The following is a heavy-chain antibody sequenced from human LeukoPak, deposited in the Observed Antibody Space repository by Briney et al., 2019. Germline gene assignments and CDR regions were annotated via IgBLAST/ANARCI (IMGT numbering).Heavy chain of an antibody. CDR2: ISAGGGST. J-gene: IGHJ6*03. V-gene: IGHV3-23*01. D-gene: IGHD6-19*01. CDR3: AKDSSGWAHIYMDV. Sequence: GGSLRLSCAASGFTFNSKWMTWVRQAPGKGLEWVSSISAGGGSTFYADSAKGRFTMSRENSKKTVYLQMNSLRAEDTAVYYCAKDSSGWAHIYMDVWGKGTTVTVSS. CDR1: GFTFNSKW.